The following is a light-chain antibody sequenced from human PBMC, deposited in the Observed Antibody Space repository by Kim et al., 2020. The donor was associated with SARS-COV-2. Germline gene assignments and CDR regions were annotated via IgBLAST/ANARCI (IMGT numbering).Light chain of an antibody. Sequence: LSPGSRAPLSCRASPSISSNYLAWYQQKPGQAPTLLIYGASSRATGIPDRFRGSGSGTDFTLIITRLEPEDFAVYYCQQYGGSLQTFGQGTKLEI. CDR2: GAS. CDR3: QQYGGSLQT. CDR1: PSISSNY. V-gene: IGKV3-20*01. J-gene: IGKJ2*01.